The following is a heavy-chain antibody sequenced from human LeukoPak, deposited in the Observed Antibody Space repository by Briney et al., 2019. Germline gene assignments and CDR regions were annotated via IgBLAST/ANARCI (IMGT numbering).Heavy chain of an antibody. V-gene: IGHV4-39*07. Sequence: SETLSLTCTVSGGSISSSSYYWGWIRQPPGKGLEWIGSIYYSGSTYYNPSLKSRVTISVDTSKNQFSLKLSSVTAADTAVYYCARDSSSSGFDYWGQGTLVTVSS. CDR3: ARDSSSSGFDY. D-gene: IGHD6-6*01. CDR1: GGSISSSSYY. J-gene: IGHJ4*02. CDR2: IYYSGST.